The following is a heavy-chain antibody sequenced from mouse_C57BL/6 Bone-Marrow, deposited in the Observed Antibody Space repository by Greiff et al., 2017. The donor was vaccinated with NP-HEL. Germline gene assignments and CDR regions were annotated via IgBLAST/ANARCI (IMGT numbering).Heavy chain of an antibody. CDR2: IHPNSGST. D-gene: IGHD1-1*01. J-gene: IGHJ2*01. CDR3: ARKRDYGSLFDY. V-gene: IGHV1-64*01. CDR1: GYTFTSYW. Sequence: QVQLQQPGAELVKPGASVKLSCKASGYTFTSYWMHWVKQRPGQGLEWIGMIHPNSGSTNYNEKFKSKATLTVDKSSSPAYMQLSSLTSEDAAVYYCARKRDYGSLFDYWGQGTTLTVSS.